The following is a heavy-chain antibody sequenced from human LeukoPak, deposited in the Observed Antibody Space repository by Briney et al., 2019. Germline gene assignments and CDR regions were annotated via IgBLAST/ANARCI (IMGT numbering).Heavy chain of an antibody. J-gene: IGHJ3*02. CDR2: INHSGST. V-gene: IGHV4-39*07. Sequence: SETLSLTCTVSGGSISSSSYYWGWIRQPPGKGLEWIGEINHSGSTNYNPSLKSRVTISVDTSKNQFSLKLSSVTAADTAVYYCARGLSPVVVVAATAFDIWGQGTMVTVSS. CDR3: ARGLSPVVVVAATAFDI. D-gene: IGHD2-15*01. CDR1: GGSISSSSYY.